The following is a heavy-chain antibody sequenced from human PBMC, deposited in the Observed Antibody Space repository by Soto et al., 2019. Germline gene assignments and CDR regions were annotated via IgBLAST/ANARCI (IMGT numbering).Heavy chain of an antibody. D-gene: IGHD2-15*01. CDR2: IIPNNGNA. CDR1: GYTFTSYG. V-gene: IGHV1-18*01. J-gene: IGHJ6*02. CDR3: AADLRCGSCYYYGMDV. Sequence: ASVKVSCKASGYTFTSYGISWVRQAPGQGLEWMGWIIPNNGNANYAQKLQGRVTITTDTSTSTAYMELSSLRSEDTAVYYCAADLRCGSCYYYGMDVWGQGTPVTVSS.